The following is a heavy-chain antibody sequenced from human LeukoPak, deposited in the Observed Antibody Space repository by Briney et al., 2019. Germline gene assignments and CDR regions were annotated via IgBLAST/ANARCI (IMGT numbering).Heavy chain of an antibody. CDR1: GFNFGDFW. CDR3: ARDRGGYSDY. J-gene: IGHJ4*02. CDR2: IKEDGSEK. D-gene: IGHD4-23*01. Sequence: GGSLRLSCAASGFNFGDFWMAWVRQTPGKGLEWVADIKEDGSEKFYVDSVKGRFTISRDNSKNSLDLQMNSLRAEDTAVYYCARDRGGYSDYWGQGTLVTVSS. V-gene: IGHV3-7*01.